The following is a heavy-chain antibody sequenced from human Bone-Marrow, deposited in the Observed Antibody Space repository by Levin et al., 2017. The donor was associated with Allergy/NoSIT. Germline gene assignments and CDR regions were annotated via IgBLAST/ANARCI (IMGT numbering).Heavy chain of an antibody. CDR3: VRDFYNFWNSERVEDI. V-gene: IGHV3-30*03. Sequence: PGGSLRLSCVASGFAFGFAFNNYAMSWVRQAPGKGLEWVALISDHGVTKSYADAAKGRFTISRDNSKDTVHLQMNSLRVEDTAVYYCVRDFYNFWNSERVEDIWGQGTLVSVSS. J-gene: IGHJ4*02. D-gene: IGHD3-3*01. CDR2: ISDHGVTK. CDR1: GFAFGFAFNNYA.